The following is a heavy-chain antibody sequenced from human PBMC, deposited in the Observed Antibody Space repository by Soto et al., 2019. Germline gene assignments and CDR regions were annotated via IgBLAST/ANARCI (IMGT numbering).Heavy chain of an antibody. J-gene: IGHJ5*02. V-gene: IGHV4-31*03. Sequence: SETLSLTCTVPGGSISSGGYYWSWIRQHPGKGLEWIGYIYYSGSTYYNPSLKSRVTISVDTSKNQFSLKLSSVTAADTAVYYCARVYSGRHPGNWFDPWGQGTLVTVSS. CDR2: IYYSGST. D-gene: IGHD3-10*02. CDR1: GGSISSGGYY. CDR3: ARVYSGRHPGNWFDP.